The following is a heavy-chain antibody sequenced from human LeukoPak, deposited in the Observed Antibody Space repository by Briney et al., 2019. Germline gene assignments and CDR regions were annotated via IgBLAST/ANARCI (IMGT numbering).Heavy chain of an antibody. CDR3: AKAHYFSTTDSVF. D-gene: IGHD3/OR15-3a*01. J-gene: IGHJ4*02. CDR2: IKQDGSEK. V-gene: IGHV3-7*05. CDR1: GFTFTNYW. Sequence: GGSLCLTRAASGFTFTNYWIICVRQAPGKGLEWVANIKQDGSEKYYVDSVKGRFTISRDNAKNSLYLQMNSLRAEDTAVYYCAKAHYFSTTDSVFWGQGTLVTVSS.